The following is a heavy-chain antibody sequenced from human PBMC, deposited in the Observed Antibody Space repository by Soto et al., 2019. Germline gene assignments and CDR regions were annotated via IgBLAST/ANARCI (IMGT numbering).Heavy chain of an antibody. CDR1: GFTFSSYA. CDR2: ISYDGSNK. D-gene: IGHD2-2*01. CDR3: ARENGDCSSTSCYPYYYYYYGMDV. J-gene: IGHJ6*02. V-gene: IGHV3-30-3*01. Sequence: SGGSLRLSCAASGFTFSSYAMHWVRQAPGKGLEWVAVISYDGSNKYYADSVKGRFTISRDNSKNTLYLQMNSLRAEDTAVYYCARENGDCSSTSCYPYYYYYYGMDVWGQGTTVTVSS.